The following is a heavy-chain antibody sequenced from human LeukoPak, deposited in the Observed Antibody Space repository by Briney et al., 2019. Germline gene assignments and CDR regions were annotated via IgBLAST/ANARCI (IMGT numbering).Heavy chain of an antibody. CDR1: GGSISSSSYY. J-gene: IGHJ5*02. Sequence: PSETLSLTCTVSGGSISSSSYYWGWIRQPPGKGLEWIGSMYYSGSTYHNPSLKSRFTISVDTSKNRFSLKLSSVTAADTAVYYCARDRYYDSSGYWGFDPWGQGTLLTVSS. CDR2: MYYSGST. D-gene: IGHD3-22*01. V-gene: IGHV4-39*07. CDR3: ARDRYYDSSGYWGFDP.